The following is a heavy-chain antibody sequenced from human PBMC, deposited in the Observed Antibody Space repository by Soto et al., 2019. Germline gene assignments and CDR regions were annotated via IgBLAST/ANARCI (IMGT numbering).Heavy chain of an antibody. D-gene: IGHD6-13*01. CDR3: ARERRSSWESNWFDP. CDR1: GGSISSYY. CDR2: IYYSGST. V-gene: IGHV4-59*01. J-gene: IGHJ5*02. Sequence: QVQLQESGPGLVKPSETLSLTCTVSGGSISSYYWSWIRQPPGKGLEWIGYIYYSGSTNYNPSLKSRVPISVDTSKNQFSLKLSSVTAADTAVYYCARERRSSWESNWFDPWGQGTLVTVSS.